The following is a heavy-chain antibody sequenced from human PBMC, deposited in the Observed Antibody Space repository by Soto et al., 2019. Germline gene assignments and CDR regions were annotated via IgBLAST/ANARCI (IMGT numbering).Heavy chain of an antibody. Sequence: SQTLSVTCAISGDSVSSNSAAWNWIRQSPSRGLEWLGRTYYRSKWYNDYAVSVKSRITINPDTSKNQFSLQLNSVTPEDTAVYYCARVSDYDSSGYYSLAFDIWGQGTMVTVSS. CDR1: GDSVSSNSAA. V-gene: IGHV6-1*01. CDR2: TYYRSKWYN. J-gene: IGHJ3*02. CDR3: ARVSDYDSSGYYSLAFDI. D-gene: IGHD3-22*01.